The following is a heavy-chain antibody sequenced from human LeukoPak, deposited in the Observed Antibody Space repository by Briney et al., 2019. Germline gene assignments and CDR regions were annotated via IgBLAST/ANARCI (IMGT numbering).Heavy chain of an antibody. V-gene: IGHV4-39*01. CDR2: IYYSGST. J-gene: IGHJ6*03. CDR3: ARIITDTYYYYYYMDV. Sequence: PSETLSLTCTVSGGSISSRSYYWGWIRQPPGKGLEWIGSIYYSGSTYYNPSLKSRVTISVDTSKNQFSLKLSSVTAADTAVYYCARIITDTYYYYYYMDVWGKGTTVTVSS. CDR1: GGSISSRSYY. D-gene: IGHD3-22*01.